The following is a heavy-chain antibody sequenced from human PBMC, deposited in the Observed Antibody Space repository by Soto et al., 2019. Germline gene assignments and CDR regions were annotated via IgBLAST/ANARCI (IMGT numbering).Heavy chain of an antibody. CDR3: ARDLRDDFWSGYYYYYYYGMDV. V-gene: IGHV3-21*01. J-gene: IGHJ6*02. CDR1: GFTFSSYS. CDR2: ISSSSSYI. D-gene: IGHD3-3*01. Sequence: GGSLRLSCAASGFTFSSYSMNWVRQAPGKGLEWVSSISSSSSYIYYADSVKGRFTISRDNAKNSLHLQMNSLRAEDTAVYYCARDLRDDFWSGYYYYYYYGMDVWGQGTTVTVSS.